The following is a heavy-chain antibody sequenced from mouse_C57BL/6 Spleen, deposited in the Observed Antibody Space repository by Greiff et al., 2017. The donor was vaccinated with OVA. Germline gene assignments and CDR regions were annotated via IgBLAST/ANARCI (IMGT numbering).Heavy chain of an antibody. D-gene: IGHD1-1*02. CDR3: ARVGGNGPWFAY. CDR1: GYSITSGYY. J-gene: IGHJ3*01. Sequence: EVQLQESGPGLVKPSQSLSLTCSVTGYSITSGYYWNWIRQFPGNKLEWMGYISYDGSNNYNPSLKNRISITRDTSKNQFFLKLNSVTTEDTATYYCARVGGNGPWFAYWGQGTLVTVSA. CDR2: ISYDGSN. V-gene: IGHV3-6*01.